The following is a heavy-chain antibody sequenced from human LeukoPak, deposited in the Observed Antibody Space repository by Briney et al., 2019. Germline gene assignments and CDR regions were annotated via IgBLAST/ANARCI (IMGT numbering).Heavy chain of an antibody. CDR3: ARERISSSWPFSVPVGIVY. V-gene: IGHV4-34*01. J-gene: IGHJ4*02. Sequence: PSETLSLTCAVYGGSFSGYYWSWIRQPPGKGLEWIGEINHSGSTNYNPSLKSRVTISVDTSKNQFSLKLSSVTAADTAVYYCARERISSSWPFSVPVGIVYWGQGTLVTVSS. D-gene: IGHD6-13*01. CDR1: GGSFSGYY. CDR2: INHSGST.